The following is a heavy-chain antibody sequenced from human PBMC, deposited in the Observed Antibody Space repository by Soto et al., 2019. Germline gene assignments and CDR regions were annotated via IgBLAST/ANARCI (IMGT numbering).Heavy chain of an antibody. D-gene: IGHD3-10*01. Sequence: QVQLQESGPGLVKPSQTLSLTCTVSGGSISSGGYFWSWIRQHPGKGLEWIGYICSSGTTYSTPSLKRHFPFLVVTSENQSSLTLNAVTAADTAVFSCSRSGMIRAPLLFEHWGPGRLVTVSS. CDR2: ICSSGTT. CDR1: GGSISSGGYF. J-gene: IGHJ4*02. V-gene: IGHV4-31*01. CDR3: SRSGMIRAPLLFEH.